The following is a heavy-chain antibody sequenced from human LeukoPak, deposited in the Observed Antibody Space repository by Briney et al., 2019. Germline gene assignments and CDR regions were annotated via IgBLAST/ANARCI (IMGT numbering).Heavy chain of an antibody. CDR1: GVTFDDCA. J-gene: IGHJ3*02. CDR2: IRGGGGVT. D-gene: IGHD3-10*01. V-gene: IGHV3-23*01. Sequence: GVSLRLSCAASGVTFDDCAMNWVRQAPGKGLEWVSYIRGGGGVTRYSDSVKDRFTISRDNSKNTLYLQMNSLRAEDTAIYYCAKCSASYYNDAFDIWGRGTMVTVSS. CDR3: AKCSASYYNDAFDI.